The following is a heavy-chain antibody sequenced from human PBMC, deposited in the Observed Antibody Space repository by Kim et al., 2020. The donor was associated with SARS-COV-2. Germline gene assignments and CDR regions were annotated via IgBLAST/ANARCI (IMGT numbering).Heavy chain of an antibody. CDR3: ARVGYSSSWYDLYFQH. D-gene: IGHD6-13*01. CDR1: GFTFSDYY. CDR2: ITSSGSTI. V-gene: IGHV3-11*01. Sequence: GGSLRLSCAASGFTFSDYYMSWIRQAPGKGLEWVSYITSSGSTIYYADSVKGRFTISRDNAKNTLYLQMNSLRAEDTAVYYCARVGYSSSWYDLYFQHWGQGTLVTVSS. J-gene: IGHJ1*01.